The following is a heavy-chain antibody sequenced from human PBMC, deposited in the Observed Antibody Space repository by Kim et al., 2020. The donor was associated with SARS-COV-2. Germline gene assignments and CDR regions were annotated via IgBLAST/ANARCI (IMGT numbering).Heavy chain of an antibody. Sequence: LSLTCAASGFTFSSYGMHWVRQAPGKGLEWVAVIWYDGSNKYYADSVKGRFTISRDNSKNTLYLQMNSLRAEDTAVYYCAREGDFWSGYPYYYYGMD. CDR1: GFTFSSYG. CDR2: IWYDGSNK. D-gene: IGHD3-3*01. J-gene: IGHJ6*01. CDR3: AREGDFWSGYPYYYYGMD. V-gene: IGHV3-33*01.